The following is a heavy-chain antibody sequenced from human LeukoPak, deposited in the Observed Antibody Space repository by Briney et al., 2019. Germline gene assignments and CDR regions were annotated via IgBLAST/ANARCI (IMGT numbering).Heavy chain of an antibody. V-gene: IGHV3-23*01. CDR1: GLTFSNYA. D-gene: IGHD1-26*01. Sequence: GGSLRLSCAASGLTFSNYAMSWVRQAPGKGLEWVSAISGSGGSTYYADSVKGRFTISRDNSKNTLYPQMNSLRAEDTAVYYCAKDRGDWELHFDYWGQGTLVTVSS. CDR3: AKDRGDWELHFDY. CDR2: ISGSGGST. J-gene: IGHJ4*02.